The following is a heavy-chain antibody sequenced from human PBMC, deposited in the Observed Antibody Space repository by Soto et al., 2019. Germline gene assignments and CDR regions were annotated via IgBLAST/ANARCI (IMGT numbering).Heavy chain of an antibody. CDR1: GFTFSSDA. D-gene: IGHD4-17*01. CDR3: ATGTYGDYARDAFDI. J-gene: IGHJ3*02. CDR2: ISGSGGST. V-gene: IGHV3-23*01. Sequence: PGGSLRLSCAASGFTFSSDAMSWVRQAPGKGLEWVSAISGSGGSTYYADSVKGRFTISRDNSKNTLYLQMNSLRAEDTAVYYCATGTYGDYARDAFDIWGQGTMVTVSS.